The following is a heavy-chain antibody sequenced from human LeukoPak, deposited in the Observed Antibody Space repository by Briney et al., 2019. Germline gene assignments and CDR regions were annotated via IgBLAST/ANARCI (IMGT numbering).Heavy chain of an antibody. Sequence: PSETLSLTCAVYGGSFSGYYWSWIRQPPGKGLEWIGEINHSGSTNYNPSLKSRVTISVDTSKNQFSPKLSSVTAADTAVYYCARVVNYRGDDYWGQGTLVTVSS. V-gene: IGHV4-34*01. CDR3: ARVVNYRGDDY. J-gene: IGHJ4*02. CDR2: INHSGST. CDR1: GGSFSGYY. D-gene: IGHD1-7*01.